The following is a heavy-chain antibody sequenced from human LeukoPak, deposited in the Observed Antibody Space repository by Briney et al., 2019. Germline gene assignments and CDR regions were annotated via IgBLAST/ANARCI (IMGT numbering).Heavy chain of an antibody. D-gene: IGHD2-8*01. CDR1: GYSFTAYY. CDR2: ISTNKGNT. V-gene: IGHV1-18*04. CDR3: VRDIQWRFDP. Sequence: ASVKVSCKASGYSFTAYYMHWVRQAPGQGLEWMGWISTNKGNTNYAQRLQGRVTMTTDTSTTTAYMELRSLRSGDTAIYYCVRDIQWRFDPWGQGTLVTVSS. J-gene: IGHJ5*02.